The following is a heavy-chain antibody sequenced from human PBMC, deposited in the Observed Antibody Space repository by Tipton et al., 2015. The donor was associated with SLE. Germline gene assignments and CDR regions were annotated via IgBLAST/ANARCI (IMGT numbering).Heavy chain of an antibody. CDR3: AKGSSGWLTGGEYFQH. J-gene: IGHJ1*01. CDR2: ISWNSGKI. D-gene: IGHD6-19*01. CDR1: GFTFDDFA. V-gene: IGHV3-9*01. Sequence: SLRLSCAASGFTFDDFAMHWVRQTPGRGLEWVSGISWNSGKIAFADSVKGRFTISRDNAKNSPYLQMTSLRPEDTALYYCAKGSSGWLTGGEYFQHWGQGTLVTVSS.